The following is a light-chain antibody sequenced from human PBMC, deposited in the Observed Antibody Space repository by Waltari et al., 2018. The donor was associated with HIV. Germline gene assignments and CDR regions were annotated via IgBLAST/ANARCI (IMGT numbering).Light chain of an antibody. Sequence: QSVLNQPPSASGTPGPRVTISCSGSRSNIGSNTVNWYQQLPGTAPKLLIYNNNQRPSGVPDRFSGSKSGTSASLAISWLQSEDEADYYCAAWDDSLNGPVFGGGTKLTVL. J-gene: IGLJ2*01. CDR1: RSNIGSNT. CDR3: AAWDDSLNGPV. V-gene: IGLV1-44*01. CDR2: NNN.